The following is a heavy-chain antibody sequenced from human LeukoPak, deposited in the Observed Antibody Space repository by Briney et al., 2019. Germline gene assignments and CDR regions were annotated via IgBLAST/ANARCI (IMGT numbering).Heavy chain of an antibody. D-gene: IGHD1-1*01. Sequence: PGGSLRLSCAASGFTCKDSWMYWVRQGPGKGLEGFSCINGDGSDTIYVDSVRGRLTISRDNAKDTLYLQMNSLRAGDTAVYYCVRGGWFKWNVGFDYWGQGTLVTVSS. J-gene: IGHJ4*02. CDR3: VRGGWFKWNVGFDY. V-gene: IGHV3-74*01. CDR2: INGDGSDT. CDR1: GFTCKDSW.